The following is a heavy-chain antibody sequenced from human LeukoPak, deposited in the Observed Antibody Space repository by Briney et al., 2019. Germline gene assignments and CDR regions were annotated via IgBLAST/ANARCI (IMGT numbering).Heavy chain of an antibody. CDR3: ASGLSDSSGLDAFDI. CDR2: INANTGNP. CDR1: GYTFTSYA. J-gene: IGHJ3*02. D-gene: IGHD3-10*01. Sequence: ASVKVSCKASGYTFTSYAMNWVRQAPGQGLEWMGWINANTGNPTYAQGFTGRFVFSLDTSVSTAYLQISSLKAEDTAVYYCASGLSDSSGLDAFDIWGQGTMVTVSS. V-gene: IGHV7-4-1*02.